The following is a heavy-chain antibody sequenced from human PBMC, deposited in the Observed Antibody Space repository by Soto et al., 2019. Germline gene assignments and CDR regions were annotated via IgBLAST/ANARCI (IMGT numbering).Heavy chain of an antibody. D-gene: IGHD6-6*01. CDR2: TYYRSKWYN. CDR1: GDSVSSNSAA. CDR3: AREGPSKYSSSSSENWFDP. J-gene: IGHJ5*02. V-gene: IGHV6-1*01. Sequence: KQSQTLSLTCAISGDSVSSNSAAWNWIRQSPSRGLEWLGRTYYRSKWYNDYAVSVKSRITINPDTSKNQFSLQLNSVTPEDTAVYYCAREGPSKYSSSSSENWFDPWGQGTLVTVSS.